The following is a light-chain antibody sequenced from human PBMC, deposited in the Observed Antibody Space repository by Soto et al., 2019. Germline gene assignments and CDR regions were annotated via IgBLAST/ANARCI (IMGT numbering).Light chain of an antibody. Sequence: EIVRTQSPSTLSVSPGEKATLSCGARQSVSVLLAWYQQKPGQAPRLLIHGATNRATGIPARFSGSGSGTEFTLTISSLQSEDFAVYYCQQYNNWPRTFGQGTKVDIK. V-gene: IGKV3-15*01. CDR3: QQYNNWPRT. J-gene: IGKJ1*01. CDR2: GAT. CDR1: QSVSVL.